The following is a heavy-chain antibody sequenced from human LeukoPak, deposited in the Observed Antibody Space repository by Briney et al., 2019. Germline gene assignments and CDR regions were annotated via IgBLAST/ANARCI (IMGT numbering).Heavy chain of an antibody. CDR2: IYHSGST. V-gene: IGHV4-38-2*01. Sequence: PSETLSPTCAVSGYSISSGYYWGWIRQPPGKGLEWIGSIYHSGSTYYNPSLKSRVTISVDTSKNQFSLKLSSVTAADTAVYYCARALGTMVRGTNYYYYYYMDVWGKGTTVTVSS. CDR3: ARALGTMVRGTNYYYYYYMDV. CDR1: GYSISSGYY. J-gene: IGHJ6*03. D-gene: IGHD3-10*01.